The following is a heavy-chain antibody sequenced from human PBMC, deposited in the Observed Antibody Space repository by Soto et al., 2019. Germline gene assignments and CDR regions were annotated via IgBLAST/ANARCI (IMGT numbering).Heavy chain of an antibody. J-gene: IGHJ4*02. V-gene: IGHV3-23*01. Sequence: GGSLRLSCAASGFTFSKFAMSWVRQAPGEGLEWVSAISGDGGVTYYADSVKGRFTISRDNSKNTLYLQMSSLRAEDTALYYCAKAPTTVSSYYFDYWGQGTPVTVSS. CDR3: AKAPTTVSSYYFDY. CDR2: ISGDGGVT. CDR1: GFTFSKFA. D-gene: IGHD4-17*01.